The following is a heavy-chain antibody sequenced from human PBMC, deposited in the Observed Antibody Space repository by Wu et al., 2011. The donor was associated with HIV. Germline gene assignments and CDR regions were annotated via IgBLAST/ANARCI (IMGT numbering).Heavy chain of an antibody. J-gene: IGHJ4*02. Sequence: YYADSVKADSPYSRDNSKNTLYLQMNSLRAEDTAVYYCAKIDYGDYLRVDYWGQGTLVTVSS. V-gene: IGHV3-30*02. CDR3: AKIDYGDYLRVDY. D-gene: IGHD4-17*01.